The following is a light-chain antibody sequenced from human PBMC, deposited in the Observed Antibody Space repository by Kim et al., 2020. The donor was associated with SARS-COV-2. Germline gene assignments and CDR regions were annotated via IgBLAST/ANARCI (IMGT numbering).Light chain of an antibody. CDR1: SLRSYY. CDR2: GKN. J-gene: IGLJ2*01. CDR3: NSRDSSGNHLI. Sequence: ALGQTGKITCQGDSLRSYYASWYQQKPGQAPVLVSYGKNRRPAGIPDRFSASRSGNTASLTITEAEAEDEATYYCNSRDSSGNHLIFGGGTQLTVL. V-gene: IGLV3-19*01.